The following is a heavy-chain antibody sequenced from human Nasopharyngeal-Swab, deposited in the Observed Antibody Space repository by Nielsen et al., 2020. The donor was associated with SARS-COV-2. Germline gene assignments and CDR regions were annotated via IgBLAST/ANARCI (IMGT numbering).Heavy chain of an antibody. D-gene: IGHD5-18*01. J-gene: IGHJ4*02. CDR2: IYSGGST. CDR1: GFTVSSNY. CDR3: ARDGSGYSYGLLDY. Sequence: GESLKISCAASGFTVSSNYMSWVRQAPGKGLGWVSVIYSGGSTYYADSVKGRFTISRDNSKNTLYLQMNSLRAEDTAVYYCARDGSGYSYGLLDYWGQGTLVTVSS. V-gene: IGHV3-66*01.